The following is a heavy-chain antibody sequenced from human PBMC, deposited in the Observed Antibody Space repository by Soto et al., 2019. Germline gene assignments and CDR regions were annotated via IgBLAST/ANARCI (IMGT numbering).Heavy chain of an antibody. CDR2: ITWHSGTI. V-gene: IGHV3-9*01. Sequence: DVQLVESGGGLVQPGRSLRLACAASGFTFDQYTMHWVRQAPGKGLEWVSSITWHSGTIGYADSVKGRFTISRDNAKNSLYRQMNSLRGEDTALYYGAKEMITFGDFNYYYMDVWGNGTTVTVSS. CDR3: AKEMITFGDFNYYYMDV. J-gene: IGHJ6*03. D-gene: IGHD3-16*01. CDR1: GFTFDQYT.